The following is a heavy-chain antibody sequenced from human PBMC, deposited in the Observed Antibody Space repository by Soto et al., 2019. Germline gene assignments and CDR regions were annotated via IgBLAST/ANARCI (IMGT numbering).Heavy chain of an antibody. CDR2: FRTSGDGGTT. D-gene: IGHD3-10*01. CDR1: GFPFSSYS. CDR3: AKKVNSGPGSQYFDY. Sequence: GGSLRLSCAASGFPFSSYSMSWVRQAQGKGLEWVSGFRTSGDGGTTYYAVSVKGRVTISRDNSKNMLFLQMNSLRAEDTAIYYCAKKVNSGPGSQYFDYWGQGTLVTVSS. V-gene: IGHV3-23*01. J-gene: IGHJ4*02.